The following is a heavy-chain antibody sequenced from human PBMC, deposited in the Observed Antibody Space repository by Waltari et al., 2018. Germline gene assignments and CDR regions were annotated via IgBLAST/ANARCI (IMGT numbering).Heavy chain of an antibody. CDR3: TNGFGFFVH. CDR2: ISPDGNSF. CDR1: GFSFTDFTSG. D-gene: IGHD3-16*01. J-gene: IGHJ4*02. Sequence: DVQLVESGGGLVQPGKSLRLSCKASGFSFTDFTSGMTWVRRAPGEGLVRGAYISPDGNSFFDADSVRGRFTISRDNANNSVFLQMSNLRVDDTAVYFCTNGFGFFVHWGQGTLVTVSS. V-gene: IGHV3-48*01.